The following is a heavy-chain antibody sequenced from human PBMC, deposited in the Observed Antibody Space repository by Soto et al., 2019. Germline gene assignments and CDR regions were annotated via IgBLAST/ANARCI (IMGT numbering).Heavy chain of an antibody. CDR2: ISSSGSTI. D-gene: IGHD6-6*01. J-gene: IGHJ4*02. CDR3: ARGKGGYSSSPRGFDY. V-gene: IGHV3-48*03. Sequence: GGSLRLSCAASGFTFSSYEMNWVRQAPGKGLEWVSYISSSGSTIYYADSVKGRFTISRDNAKNSLYLQMNSLRAEDTAVYYCARGKGGYSSSPRGFDYWGQGTLVTVSS. CDR1: GFTFSSYE.